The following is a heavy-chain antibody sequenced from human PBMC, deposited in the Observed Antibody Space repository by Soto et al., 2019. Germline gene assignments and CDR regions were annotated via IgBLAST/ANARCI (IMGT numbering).Heavy chain of an antibody. D-gene: IGHD3-22*01. Sequence: GGSLRLSCAASGFTFSSYNMNWVRQAPGKGLEWLSYISGTSSTIYYADSVKGRFTISRDNAKNSLYLRMNSLRDGDTAVYYCARDVGKLYDTTAYYYFDYWGQGTLVTVSS. CDR3: ARDVGKLYDTTAYYYFDY. CDR1: GFTFSSYN. CDR2: ISGTSSTI. J-gene: IGHJ4*02. V-gene: IGHV3-48*02.